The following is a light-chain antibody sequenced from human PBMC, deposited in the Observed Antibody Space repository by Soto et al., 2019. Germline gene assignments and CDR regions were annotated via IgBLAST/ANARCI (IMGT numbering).Light chain of an antibody. J-gene: IGKJ5*01. Sequence: EIVWTQSPGTLSLSPGERATLSCRASQSVSSYLAWYPQKPGQAPRLLIYDASNRATGIPARFSGSGSGTDFTLTISSLEPEDFAVYYCQQRSNSPSAFGQGTRLEIK. CDR1: QSVSSY. CDR2: DAS. CDR3: QQRSNSPSA. V-gene: IGKV3-11*01.